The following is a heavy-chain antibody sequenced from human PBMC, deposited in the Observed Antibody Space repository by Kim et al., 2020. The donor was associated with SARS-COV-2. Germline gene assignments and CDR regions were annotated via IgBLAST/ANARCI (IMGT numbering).Heavy chain of an antibody. D-gene: IGHD2-8*01. CDR2: IYYNGST. CDR1: GGSISSYY. J-gene: IGHJ2*01. CDR3: AREDDNGDYWYFDH. Sequence: SETLSLTCTVSGGSISSYYWSWIRQPPGKGLEWIGYIYYNGSTNSNPSLKSRVTISVDTSKNQFSLKLNSVTAADTAVYYCAREDDNGDYWYFDHWGRGTLVTVSS. V-gene: IGHV4-59*13.